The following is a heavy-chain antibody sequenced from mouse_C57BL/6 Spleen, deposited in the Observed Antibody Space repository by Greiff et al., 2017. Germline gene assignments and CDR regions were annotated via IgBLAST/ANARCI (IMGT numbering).Heavy chain of an antibody. V-gene: IGHV1-26*01. D-gene: IGHD2-5*01. Sequence: EVQLQQSGPELVKPGASVKISCKASGYTFTDYYMNWVKQSHGKSLEWIGDINPNNGGTSYNQKFKGKATLTVDKSSSTAYMELRSLTSEDSAVYYCARSAYSNPWYFDVWGTGTTVTVSS. CDR1: GYTFTDYY. J-gene: IGHJ1*03. CDR2: INPNNGGT. CDR3: ARSAYSNPWYFDV.